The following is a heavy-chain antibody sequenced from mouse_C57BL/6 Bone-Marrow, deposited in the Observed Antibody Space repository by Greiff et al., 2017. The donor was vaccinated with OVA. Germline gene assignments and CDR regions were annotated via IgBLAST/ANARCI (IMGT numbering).Heavy chain of an antibody. CDR3: AISIYSPYAMDY. J-gene: IGHJ4*01. CDR1: GYSITSGYY. Sequence: EVQRVESGPGLVKPSQSLSLTCSVTGYSITSGYYWNWIRQLPGNKLEWMGYISYDGSNNYNPSLKKRISITRDTSKNQFFLKLNSVTTEDTATYYCAISIYSPYAMDYWGQGTAVTVSS. D-gene: IGHD2-12*01. CDR2: ISYDGSN. V-gene: IGHV3-6*01.